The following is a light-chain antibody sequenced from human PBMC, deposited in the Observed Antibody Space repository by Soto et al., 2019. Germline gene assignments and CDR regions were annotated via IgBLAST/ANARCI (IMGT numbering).Light chain of an antibody. J-gene: IGKJ4*01. CDR3: QQRSDXPST. CDR2: DAS. V-gene: IGKV3-11*01. Sequence: EIVLTQSPATLSLSPGERATLSCRASQSVSSYLAWYQQKPGQAPRLLIYDASNRATGIPARFXGSGXGTXXXXXXXXLEPDDFAVYYCQQRSDXPSTFGGGTKVQIK. CDR1: QSVSSY.